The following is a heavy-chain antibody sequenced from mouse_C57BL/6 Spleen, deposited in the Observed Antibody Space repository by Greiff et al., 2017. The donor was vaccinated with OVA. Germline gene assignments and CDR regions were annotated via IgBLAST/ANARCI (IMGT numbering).Heavy chain of an antibody. V-gene: IGHV1-64*01. D-gene: IGHD1-1*01. J-gene: IGHJ3*01. CDR1: GYTFTSYW. CDR3: ARGGSSYQDSFAY. Sequence: QVQLQQPGAELVKPGASVKLSCKASGYTFTSYWMHWVKQRPGQGLEWIGMIHPNSGSTNYNEKFKSKATLTVDKSSSTAYMQLSSLTSEDSAVYYCARGGSSYQDSFAYWGQGTLVTVSA. CDR2: IHPNSGST.